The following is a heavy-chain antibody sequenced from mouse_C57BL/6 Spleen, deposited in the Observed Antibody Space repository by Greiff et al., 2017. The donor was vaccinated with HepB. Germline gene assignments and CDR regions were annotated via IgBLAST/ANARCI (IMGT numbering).Heavy chain of an antibody. CDR2: IDPNSGGT. Sequence: VQLQQPGAELVKPGASVKLSCKASGYTFTSYWMHWVKQRPGRGLEWIGRIDPNSGGTKYNEKFKSKATLTVDKPSSTAYMRLSSLTSEDSAVYYCARPAGGSSYGWYFDVWGTGTTVTVSS. D-gene: IGHD1-1*01. CDR3: ARPAGGSSYGWYFDV. J-gene: IGHJ1*03. V-gene: IGHV1-72*01. CDR1: GYTFTSYW.